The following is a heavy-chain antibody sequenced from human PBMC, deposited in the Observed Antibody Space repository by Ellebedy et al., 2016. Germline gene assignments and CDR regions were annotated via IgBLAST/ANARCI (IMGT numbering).Heavy chain of an antibody. V-gene: IGHV3-53*01. D-gene: IGHD2-2*01. CDR1: GFTVSSSY. Sequence: GESPKISCAASGFTVSSSYVSWVRQAPGQGLEWVPMTSPGGTMHYADYVKGRFTISRDNSKNTLYLQMNSLTADDTAVYFCVKSGRNYAWSYWGQGTLVTVSS. J-gene: IGHJ4*02. CDR3: VKSGRNYAWSY. CDR2: TSPGGTM.